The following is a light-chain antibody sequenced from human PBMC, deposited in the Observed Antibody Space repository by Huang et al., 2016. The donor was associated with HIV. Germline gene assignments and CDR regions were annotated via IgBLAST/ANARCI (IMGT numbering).Light chain of an antibody. CDR1: QSLLYRSNNKNH. J-gene: IGKJ1*01. CDR2: WAS. CDR3: QQYYTVPWT. Sequence: DIVLTQSPHPLAVSLGERATINCKSSQSLLYRSNNKNHLVWYQQKPGQPPKLLMYWASTRESGVPDRFSASGSGTDFTLTISSLQAEDVAVYYCQQYYTVPWTFGQGTKVEI. V-gene: IGKV4-1*01.